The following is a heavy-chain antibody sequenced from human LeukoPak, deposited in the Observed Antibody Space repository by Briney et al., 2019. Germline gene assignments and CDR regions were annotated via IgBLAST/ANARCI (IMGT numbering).Heavy chain of an antibody. CDR3: ASRSVPAAINFDY. D-gene: IGHD2-2*02. CDR1: GYTFTGYY. CDR2: INPNSGGT. J-gene: IGHJ4*02. Sequence: ASVKVSCKASGYTFTGYYMHWVRQAPGQGLEWMGWINPNSGGTNYAQKFQGRVTITRDTSISTAYMELSRLRSDDTAVYYCASRSVPAAINFDYWGQGTLVTVSS. V-gene: IGHV1-2*02.